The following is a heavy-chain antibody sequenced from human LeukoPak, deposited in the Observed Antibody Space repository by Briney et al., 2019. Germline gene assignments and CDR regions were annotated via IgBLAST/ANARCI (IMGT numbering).Heavy chain of an antibody. CDR1: GFTFSSYW. J-gene: IGHJ4*02. CDR3: TRAVLGY. V-gene: IGHV3-48*04. CDR2: ISSSGNTI. Sequence: PGGSLRLSCAASGFTFSSYWMHWVRQAPGKGLEWVSYISSSGNTIYYADSVKGRFTISRDNAKNSLYLQMNSLRAEDTALYYCTRAVLGYWGQGTLVTVSA. D-gene: IGHD7-27*01.